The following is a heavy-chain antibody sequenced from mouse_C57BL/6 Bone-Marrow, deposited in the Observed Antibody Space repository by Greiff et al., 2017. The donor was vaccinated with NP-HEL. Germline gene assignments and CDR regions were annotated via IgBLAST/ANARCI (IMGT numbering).Heavy chain of an antibody. CDR1: GYTFTSYW. J-gene: IGHJ4*01. CDR2: IYPSASET. D-gene: IGHD1-1*01. V-gene: IGHV1-61*01. CDR3: AILLRRAMDY. Sequence: VQLQQPGAELVRPGSSVKLSCKASGYTFTSYWMAWVKQRPGHGLAWIGHIYPSASETHYNQKFKDKATLTVDKSSSTAYMQLSSLTSEDSAVYYCAILLRRAMDYWGQGTSVTVSS.